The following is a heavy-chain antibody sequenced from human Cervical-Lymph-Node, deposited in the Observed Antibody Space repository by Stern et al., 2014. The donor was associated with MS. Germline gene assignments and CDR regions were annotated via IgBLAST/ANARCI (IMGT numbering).Heavy chain of an antibody. CDR2: IFPGGSDI. J-gene: IGHJ4*02. V-gene: IGHV5-51*01. CDR1: GYTFTSYW. CDR3: ARQRYFDY. Sequence: VQLVQSGPEVKRPGESLKISCQASGYTFTSYWIGWVRQMPGKGLEWIAIIFPGGSDIRYSPSFQGQVTNSADKSSSPAYLQWNNLKASDTAIYYCARQRYFDYWGQGTLVTVSS.